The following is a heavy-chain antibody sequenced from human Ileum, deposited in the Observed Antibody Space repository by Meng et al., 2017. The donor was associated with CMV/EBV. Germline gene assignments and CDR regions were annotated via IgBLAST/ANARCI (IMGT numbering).Heavy chain of an antibody. CDR3: VRLTGNSWLDY. V-gene: IGHV6-1*01. J-gene: IGHJ4*02. CDR2: TYYRSKWFN. CDR1: WDSVSSTTVT. Sequence: HLRTSVPGRSKPRNTPCPTFAISWDSVSSTTVTWNWIRQSPSRGLDGLGRTYYRSKWFNDYALSVRGRITINPDISKNQLSLQLNSVTPEDTAVYYCVRLTGNSWLDYWGRGTLVTVSS. D-gene: IGHD6-13*01.